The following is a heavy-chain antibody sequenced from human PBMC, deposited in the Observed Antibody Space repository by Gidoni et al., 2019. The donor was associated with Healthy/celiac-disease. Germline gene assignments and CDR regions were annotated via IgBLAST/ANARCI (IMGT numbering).Heavy chain of an antibody. CDR2: IIPIFGTA. V-gene: IGHV1-69*01. CDR3: ATPGDYGDYPPFGFGY. Sequence: QVQLVQSGAEVKKPGSSVKVSCKASGGTFSSSAISWVRQAPGQGLEWMGGIIPIFGTANYAQKFQGRVTITADESTSTAYMELSSLRSEDTAVYYCATPGDYGDYPPFGFGYWGQGTLVTVSS. J-gene: IGHJ4*02. CDR1: GGTFSSSA. D-gene: IGHD4-17*01.